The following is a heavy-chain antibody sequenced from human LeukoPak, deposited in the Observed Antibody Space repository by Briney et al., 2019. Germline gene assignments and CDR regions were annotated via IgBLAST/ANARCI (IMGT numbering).Heavy chain of an antibody. CDR1: GGSINSGTYY. J-gene: IGHJ6*03. V-gene: IGHV4-61*02. Sequence: PSQTLSLTCTVSGGSINSGTYYWSWIRQPAGKGLEWIGRIYTSGSTNYNPSLKSQVTISVDMSKNQFSLKLSSVTAADTAVYYCARTFLRLYYMDVWGKGTTVTISS. CDR3: ARTFLRLYYMDV. CDR2: IYTSGST. D-gene: IGHD4-17*01.